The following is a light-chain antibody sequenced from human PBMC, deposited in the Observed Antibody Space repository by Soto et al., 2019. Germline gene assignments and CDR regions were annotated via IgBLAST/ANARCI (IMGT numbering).Light chain of an antibody. J-gene: IGKJ1*01. CDR1: QGINNY. Sequence: DIQMTQSPSSLSASVGDRVTITCRASQGINNYLAWLQQKPGRAPKSLIYATYRLQSGVPSKFSGSGSGTDFTLTISSLQPEDFATYCCQQYDSFPRTFGQGTKVEIK. CDR2: ATY. V-gene: IGKV1-16*02. CDR3: QQYDSFPRT.